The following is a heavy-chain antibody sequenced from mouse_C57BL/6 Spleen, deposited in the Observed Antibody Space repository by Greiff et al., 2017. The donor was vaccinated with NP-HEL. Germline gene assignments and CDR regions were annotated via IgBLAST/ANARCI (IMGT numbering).Heavy chain of an antibody. CDR1: GYTFTSYW. V-gene: IGHV1-64*01. CDR2: IHPNSGST. Sequence: QVQLKQPGAELVKPGASVKLSCKASGYTFTSYWMHWVKQRPGQGLEWIGMIHPNSGSTNYNEKFKSKATLTVDKSSSTAYMQLSSLTSEDSAVYYCAREILDYAMDYWGQGTSVTVSS. J-gene: IGHJ4*01. CDR3: AREILDYAMDY.